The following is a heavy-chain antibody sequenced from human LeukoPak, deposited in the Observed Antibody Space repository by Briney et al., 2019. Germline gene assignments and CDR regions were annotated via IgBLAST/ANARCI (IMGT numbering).Heavy chain of an antibody. D-gene: IGHD3-3*01. CDR1: GYTFTGYY. CDR3: ARVGDYDFLSDY. J-gene: IGHJ4*02. Sequence: ASVKVSCKASGYTFTGYYMHWVRQAPGQGLEWMGWINPNSGGTNYAQKFQGRVTMTRDTSISTDYMELSRLRSDDTAVYYCARVGDYDFLSDYWGQGTLVTVSS. V-gene: IGHV1-2*02. CDR2: INPNSGGT.